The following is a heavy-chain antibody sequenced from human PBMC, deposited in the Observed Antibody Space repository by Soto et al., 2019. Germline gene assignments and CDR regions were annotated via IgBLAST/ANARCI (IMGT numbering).Heavy chain of an antibody. Sequence: EVQLLESGGGLVQPGGSLRLSCAASGFSFSSYAISWVRQAPGKGLEWVSSIGGRGGSTYYADSVKGRFTISRDNSKNTVYLQMNSLRVEDTAVYYCAKQGDYDFWRSSNNWLDPWGQGTLVTVSS. V-gene: IGHV3-23*01. CDR3: AKQGDYDFWRSSNNWLDP. D-gene: IGHD3-3*01. CDR1: GFSFSSYA. J-gene: IGHJ5*02. CDR2: IGGRGGST.